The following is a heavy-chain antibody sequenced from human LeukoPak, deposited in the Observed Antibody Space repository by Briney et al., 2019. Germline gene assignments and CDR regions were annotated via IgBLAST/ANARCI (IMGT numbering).Heavy chain of an antibody. CDR1: GFSFSTSA. CDR3: ARVTKSYGLY. J-gene: IGHJ4*02. D-gene: IGHD5-18*01. Sequence: PGGSLRLSCAASGFSFSTSAMNWVRQAPGKGLEWVSGISGSGVSTYYAGSVKGRFTISRDNAKNSLYLQMNSLRAEDTAVYYCARVTKSYGLYWGQGTLVTVSS. V-gene: IGHV3-23*01. CDR2: ISGSGVST.